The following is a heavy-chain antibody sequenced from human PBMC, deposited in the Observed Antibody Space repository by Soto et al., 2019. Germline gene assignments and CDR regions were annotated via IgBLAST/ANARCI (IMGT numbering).Heavy chain of an antibody. Sequence: PGGSLRLSCAASGFTFSSYWMHWVRQAPGKGLVWVSRINGDGSTTTYADSAKGRFIISRDNAKNMLYLQMNSLTAEDTAVYYCARPRYDGSGTPFDHWGQGTLVTVSS. CDR3: ARPRYDGSGTPFDH. V-gene: IGHV3-74*01. CDR1: GFTFSSYW. CDR2: INGDGSTT. D-gene: IGHD3-22*01. J-gene: IGHJ4*02.